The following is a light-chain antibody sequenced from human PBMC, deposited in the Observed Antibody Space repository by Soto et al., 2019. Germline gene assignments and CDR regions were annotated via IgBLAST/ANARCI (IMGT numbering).Light chain of an antibody. Sequence: ETVMTQSPDTLSVSPGDGATLSCRASQSLNGNLAWYQQKPGQAPRLLIYGVSTRATGIPARFSGSGSGTEFNLTISSLQSEDFAVYYCQQYNSWRTFGQGTKVEIK. CDR2: GVS. J-gene: IGKJ1*01. CDR1: QSLNGN. V-gene: IGKV3-15*01. CDR3: QQYNSWRT.